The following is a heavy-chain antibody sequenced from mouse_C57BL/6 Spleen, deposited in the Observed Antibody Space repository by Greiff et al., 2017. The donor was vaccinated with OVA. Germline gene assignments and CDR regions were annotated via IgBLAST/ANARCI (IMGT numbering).Heavy chain of an antibody. CDR3: AKNSPIYYDYDGYYFDY. D-gene: IGHD2-4*01. CDR1: GFSLTSYG. J-gene: IGHJ2*01. CDR2: IWSGGST. Sequence: QVQLQQSGPGLVQPSQSLSITCTVSGFSLTSYGVHWVRQPPGKGLEWLGVIWSGGSTDYNAAFISRLSISKDNSKSQVFCKMNSLQADDTAIYYCAKNSPIYYDYDGYYFDYWGQGTTLTVSS. V-gene: IGHV2-4*01.